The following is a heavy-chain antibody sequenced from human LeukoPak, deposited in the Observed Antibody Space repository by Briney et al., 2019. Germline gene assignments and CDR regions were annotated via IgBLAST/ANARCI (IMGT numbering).Heavy chain of an antibody. J-gene: IGHJ4*02. V-gene: IGHV3-30*18. CDR1: GFTFSSYG. CDR2: ISYDGSNK. CDR3: AKTYDSSGYHY. Sequence: PGGSLRLSCAASGFTFSSYGMHWVRQAPGKGLEWVAVISYDGSNKYYADSVKGRFTISRDNSKNTLYLQMNSLRAEDTAVYYCAKTYDSSGYHYWGQGTLVTVSS. D-gene: IGHD3-22*01.